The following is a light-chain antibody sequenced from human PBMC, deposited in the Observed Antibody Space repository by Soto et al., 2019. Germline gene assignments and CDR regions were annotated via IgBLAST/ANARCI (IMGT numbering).Light chain of an antibody. CDR1: QSISSN. J-gene: IGKJ2*01. Sequence: EIVMTQSPATLSVSPGERATLSCRASQSISSNLAWYQQRPGQAPRLLIYAASTRATGVPARFSGSGSGTEFTLTVSSLQSEDFAVYFCQQYNNWPPVTFGQGTKLQIK. CDR2: AAS. V-gene: IGKV3-15*01. CDR3: QQYNNWPPVT.